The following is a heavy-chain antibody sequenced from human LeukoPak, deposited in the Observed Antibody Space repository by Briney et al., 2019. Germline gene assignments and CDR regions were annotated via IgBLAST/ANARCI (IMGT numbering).Heavy chain of an antibody. Sequence: GGSLRLSCAASGFTFTNYWMCWVRQAPGKGLEWVANIKQDGSEKHYVDSVNGRFTISRDNAKDSLYLQMNSLRAEDTAVYYCAKDGPGGWYFDSRGQGTPVTVSS. J-gene: IGHJ4*02. D-gene: IGHD6-19*01. CDR2: IKQDGSEK. V-gene: IGHV3-7*03. CDR3: AKDGPGGWYFDS. CDR1: GFTFTNYW.